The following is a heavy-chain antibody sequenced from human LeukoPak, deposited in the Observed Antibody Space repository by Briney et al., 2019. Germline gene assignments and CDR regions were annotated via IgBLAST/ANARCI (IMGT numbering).Heavy chain of an antibody. J-gene: IGHJ4*02. CDR1: GFTFSSYS. V-gene: IGHV3-21*01. Sequence: GGSLRLSCAASGFTFSSYSMNWVRQAPGKGLEWVSSISSSSSYIYYADSVKGRFTISRDNSKNTLYLQMNSLRAEDTAVYYCAKVRRGYSYGLFDYWGQGTLVTVSS. CDR3: AKVRRGYSYGLFDY. D-gene: IGHD5-18*01. CDR2: ISSSSSYI.